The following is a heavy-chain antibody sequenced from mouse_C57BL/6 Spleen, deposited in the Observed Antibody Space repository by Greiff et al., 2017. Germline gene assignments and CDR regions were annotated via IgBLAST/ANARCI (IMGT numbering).Heavy chain of an antibody. CDR1: GFTFSSYT. CDR3: ERQGGVFYAMDY. J-gene: IGHJ4*01. V-gene: IGHV5-9*01. Sequence: EVQGVESGGGLVKPGGSLKLSCAASGFTFSSYTMSWVRQTPEKRLEWVATISGGGGNTYYPDSVKGRFTISRDNAQNTLYLQMSSLGSEDTALYYCERQGGVFYAMDYWGQGTSVTVSS. CDR2: ISGGGGNT.